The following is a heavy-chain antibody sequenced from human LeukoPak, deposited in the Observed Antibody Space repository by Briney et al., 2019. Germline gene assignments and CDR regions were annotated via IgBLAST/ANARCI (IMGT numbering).Heavy chain of an antibody. D-gene: IGHD5-12*01. J-gene: IGHJ6*02. V-gene: IGHV4-31*03. Sequence: SQTLSLTCTVSGGSISSGGYFWSWIRQHPGKGLEWIGYIYYSGTTYYNPSLKSRVTISIDTSKSQFSLKLSSVTAADTAVFYCARVRVYNAYDPQGSTYGMDVWGQGTTVTVSS. CDR2: IYYSGTT. CDR3: ARVRVYNAYDPQGSTYGMDV. CDR1: GGSISSGGYF.